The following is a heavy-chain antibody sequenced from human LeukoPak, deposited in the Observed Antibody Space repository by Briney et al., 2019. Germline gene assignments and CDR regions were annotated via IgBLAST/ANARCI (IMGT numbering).Heavy chain of an antibody. D-gene: IGHD5-24*01. J-gene: IGHJ4*02. CDR2: ISADGGST. CDR1: GFTFGDYA. Sequence: GGSLRLSCAASGFTFGDYAMHWVRQAPGKGLEWVSLISADGGSTYYADSVQGRFIMSRDNVKNSVYLQLNSLRADDTAVYYCAGKTRDGYYDGRFDFWGQGTLVTVSS. CDR3: AGKTRDGYYDGRFDF. V-gene: IGHV3-43*02.